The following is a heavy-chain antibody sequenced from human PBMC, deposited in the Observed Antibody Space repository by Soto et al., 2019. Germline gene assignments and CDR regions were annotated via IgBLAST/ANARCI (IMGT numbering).Heavy chain of an antibody. CDR3: AKRHYYGDYPEADAFDI. Sequence: PGGSLRLSCAPSGFTFSSYAMSWVRQAPGKGLEWVSAISGSGGSTYYADSVKGRFTISRDNSKNTLYLQMNSLRAEDTAVYYCAKRHYYGDYPEADAFDIWGQGTMVTVSS. CDR1: GFTFSSYA. V-gene: IGHV3-23*01. J-gene: IGHJ3*02. CDR2: ISGSGGST. D-gene: IGHD4-17*01.